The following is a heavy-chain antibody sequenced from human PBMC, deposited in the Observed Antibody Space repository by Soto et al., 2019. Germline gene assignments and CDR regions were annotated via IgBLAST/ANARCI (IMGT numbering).Heavy chain of an antibody. Sequence: QVQLQESGPGLVKPSQTLSLTCTVSGGSISSGDYYWSWIRQHPGKGLEWIGYIYYSGSTYYNPSLKSRVTIPVDSSKNQFPLKLSSVTAADTAVYYCARWWSGSRQGFDPWGQGTLVTVSS. CDR2: IYYSGST. D-gene: IGHD3-3*01. V-gene: IGHV4-31*03. CDR1: GGSISSGDYY. CDR3: ARWWSGSRQGFDP. J-gene: IGHJ5*02.